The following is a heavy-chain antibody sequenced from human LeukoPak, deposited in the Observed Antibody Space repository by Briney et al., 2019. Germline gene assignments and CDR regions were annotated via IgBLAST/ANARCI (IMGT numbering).Heavy chain of an antibody. D-gene: IGHD3-10*01. J-gene: IGHJ3*02. CDR1: GGSISSSNW. CDR3: ARDYYGSGSYYIGAFDI. CDR2: IYHSGST. V-gene: IGHV4-4*02. Sequence: PSESLSLTCAVSGGSISSSNWWSWVRQPPGKGLEWIGEIYHSGSTNYNPSLKSRVTISVDKSKNQFSLKLSSVTAADTAVYYCARDYYGSGSYYIGAFDIWGQGTMVTVSS.